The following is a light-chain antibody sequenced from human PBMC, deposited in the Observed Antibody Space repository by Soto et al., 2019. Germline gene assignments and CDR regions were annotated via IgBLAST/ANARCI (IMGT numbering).Light chain of an antibody. J-gene: IGKJ4*01. Sequence: DIVMTQSPDSLAVSLGERATINCKSRQSVLYSSNNQHYLAWYQQKPGQPPKLLIYWASTRESGVPDRFSGSGSGTDFTLTISSLQAEDVAVYYCQQYYSTPLLTFGGGTKVEIK. CDR1: QSVLYSSNNQHY. CDR3: QQYYSTPLLT. V-gene: IGKV4-1*01. CDR2: WAS.